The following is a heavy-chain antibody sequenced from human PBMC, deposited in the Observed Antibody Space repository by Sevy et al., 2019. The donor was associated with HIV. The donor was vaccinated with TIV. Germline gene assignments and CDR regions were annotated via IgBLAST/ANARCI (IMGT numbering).Heavy chain of an antibody. J-gene: IGHJ6*02. Sequence: SETLSLTCSVSGASVSAANDYWSWIRQSPGKGLEWIGNVYYFGSTNYNPSLKSRVTISLDTSKKQFSLKLSSVTAADTAVYYCARDQYYDIGTGLYAMDVWGQGTTVTVSS. D-gene: IGHD3-9*01. CDR2: VYYFGST. CDR1: GASVSAANDY. CDR3: ARDQYYDIGTGLYAMDV. V-gene: IGHV4-61*01.